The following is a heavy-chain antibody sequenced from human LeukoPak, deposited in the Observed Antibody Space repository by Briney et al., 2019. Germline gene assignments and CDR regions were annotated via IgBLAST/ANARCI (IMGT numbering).Heavy chain of an antibody. CDR2: IIPIFGTA. D-gene: IGHD6-6*01. CDR1: GGTFSSYA. Sequence: SVKVSCKASGGTFSSYAISWVRQAPGQGLEWMGGIIPIFGTANYAQKFQGRVTITTDESTSTAYMELSSLRSEDTAVYYCARDLLYSSSSDGQGYWGQGTLVTVSS. J-gene: IGHJ4*02. V-gene: IGHV1-69*05. CDR3: ARDLLYSSSSDGQGY.